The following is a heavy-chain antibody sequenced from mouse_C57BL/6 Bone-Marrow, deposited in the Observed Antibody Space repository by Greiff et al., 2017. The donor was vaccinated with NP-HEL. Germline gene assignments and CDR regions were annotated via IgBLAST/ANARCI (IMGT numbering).Heavy chain of an antibody. V-gene: IGHV5-6*02. Sequence: DVKLVESGGDLVKPGGSLKLSCAASGFTFSSYGMSWVRQTPDKRLEWVATISSGGSYTYYPDSVKGRFTISRDNAKNTLYLQMSSLKSEDTAMYYCARHGGWLLQLGFAYWGQGTLVTVSA. CDR1: GFTFSSYG. CDR3: ARHGGWLLQLGFAY. CDR2: ISSGGSYT. D-gene: IGHD2-3*01. J-gene: IGHJ3*01.